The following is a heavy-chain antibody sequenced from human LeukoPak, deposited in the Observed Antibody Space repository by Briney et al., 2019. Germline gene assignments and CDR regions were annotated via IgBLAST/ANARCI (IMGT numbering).Heavy chain of an antibody. V-gene: IGHV4-59*12. CDR3: ARRNYYFDY. Sequence: SETLSLTCTVSGGSISSYYWSWIRQPPGKGLEWIGYIYYSGSTNYNPSLKSRVTISVDTSKNQFSLRLSSVTAADTAVYYCARRNYYFDYWGQGALVTVSS. J-gene: IGHJ4*02. CDR2: IYYSGST. CDR1: GGSISSYY.